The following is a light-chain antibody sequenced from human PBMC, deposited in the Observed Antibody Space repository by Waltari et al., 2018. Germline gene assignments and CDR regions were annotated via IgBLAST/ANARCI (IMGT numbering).Light chain of an antibody. Sequence: EIVLTQSPGTLSLSPGERATLSCRASQSIGIYLAWYQQKPGQAPRLLIYHASNRATGIPDRFSGSGSGTDFSLTISRLEPEDFAVYYCQKYESLPATFGQGTKVEIK. V-gene: IGKV3-20*01. J-gene: IGKJ1*01. CDR1: QSIGIY. CDR2: HAS. CDR3: QKYESLPAT.